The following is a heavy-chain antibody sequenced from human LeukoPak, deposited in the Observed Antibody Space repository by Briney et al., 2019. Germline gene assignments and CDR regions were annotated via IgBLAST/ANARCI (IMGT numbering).Heavy chain of an antibody. J-gene: IGHJ4*02. Sequence: SETLSLTCVVSGVSLSTHHWSWIRQSPGRGLEWIGYISDSGSTNYNPSLKSRVTISVDTSKNQFSLMLSSVTAADTAVYCCARGYDSSAYYPLNYWGQGTLVTVSS. CDR3: ARGYDSSAYYPLNY. CDR2: ISDSGST. D-gene: IGHD3-22*01. V-gene: IGHV4-59*11. CDR1: GVSLSTHH.